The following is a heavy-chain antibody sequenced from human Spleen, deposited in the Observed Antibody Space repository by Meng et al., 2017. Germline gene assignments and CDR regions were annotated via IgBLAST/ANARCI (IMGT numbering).Heavy chain of an antibody. Sequence: GESLKISCATSGFTFSSYSMNWVRQAPGKVLEWVAYIDNSGTYIYYADSLKGRFTISRDDASYSLFLQMSSLRAEDTAVYYCARALVTQYSGYEDFWGQGTLVTVSS. D-gene: IGHD5-12*01. J-gene: IGHJ4*02. V-gene: IGHV3-21*01. CDR3: ARALVTQYSGYEDF. CDR2: IDNSGTYI. CDR1: GFTFSSYS.